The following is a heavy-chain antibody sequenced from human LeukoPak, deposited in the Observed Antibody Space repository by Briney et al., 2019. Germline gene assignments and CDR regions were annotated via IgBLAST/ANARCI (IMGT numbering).Heavy chain of an antibody. V-gene: IGHV3-48*04. CDR1: GFTFTSYS. CDR2: ISSSSSTI. CDR3: ARDHPSSWYYFDY. D-gene: IGHD6-13*01. J-gene: IGHJ4*02. Sequence: GGSLRLSCAASGFTFTSYSMNWVRQAPGRGLEWVSYISSSSSTIYYADSVKGRFTISRDSAKNSLYLQVNSLRAEDTAVYYCARDHPSSWYYFDYWGQGTLVTVSS.